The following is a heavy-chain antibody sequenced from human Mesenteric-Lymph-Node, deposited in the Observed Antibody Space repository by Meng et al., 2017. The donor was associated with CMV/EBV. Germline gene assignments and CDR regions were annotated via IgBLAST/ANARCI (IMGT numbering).Heavy chain of an antibody. CDR3: AKDRVGYCTGGSCYGFDFDY. Sequence: GGSLRLSCAASGFTFSSYGMHWVRQAPGKGLEWVAFIRYDGSNKYYSDSVKGRFTISRDNSKNTLFLQMNSLRAEDTAVYYCAKDRVGYCTGGSCYGFDFDYWGQGTLVTVSS. CDR2: IRYDGSNK. D-gene: IGHD2-15*01. CDR1: GFTFSSYG. V-gene: IGHV3-30*02. J-gene: IGHJ4*02.